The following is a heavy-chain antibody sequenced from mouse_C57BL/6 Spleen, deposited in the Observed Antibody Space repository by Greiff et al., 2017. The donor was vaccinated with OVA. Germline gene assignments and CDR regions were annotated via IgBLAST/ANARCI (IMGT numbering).Heavy chain of an antibody. CDR3: AREATTGYLDY. CDR2: ISDGGSYT. CDR1: GFTFSSYA. V-gene: IGHV5-4*01. Sequence: DVKLVESGGGLVKPGGSLKLSCAASGFTFSSYAMSWVRQTPEKRLEWVATISDGGSYTYYPDNVKGRFTISRDNAKNNLYLQMSHLKSEDTAMYYCAREATTGYLDYWGQGTTLTVSS. D-gene: IGHD1-1*01. J-gene: IGHJ2*01.